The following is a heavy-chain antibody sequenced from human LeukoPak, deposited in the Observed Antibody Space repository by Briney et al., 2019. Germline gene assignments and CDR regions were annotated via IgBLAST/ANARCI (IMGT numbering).Heavy chain of an antibody. CDR2: MNPNSGNT. D-gene: IGHD3-3*01. CDR3: ARGPPYYDFWSGYLDRYYFDY. J-gene: IGHJ4*02. CDR1: GYTFTSYD. V-gene: IGHV1-8*01. Sequence: ASVKVSCKASGYTFTSYDINWVRQATGQGLEWMGRMNPNSGNTGYAQKFQGRVTMTRNTSISTAYMELSSLRSEDTAVYYCARGPPYYDFWSGYLDRYYFDYWGQGTLVTVSS.